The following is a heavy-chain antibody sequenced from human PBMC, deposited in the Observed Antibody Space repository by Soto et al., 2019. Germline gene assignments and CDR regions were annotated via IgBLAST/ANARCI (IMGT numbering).Heavy chain of an antibody. CDR2: IYPGDSDT. Sequence: GESLKISCNGSGYISTSYWIGWVREMPGKGLEWMGIIYPGDSDTRYSPSFQGQVTISADKSISTSYLQWSSLKASDTAMYYCARLSAPLYSGYWCGFGSIPKDYCYYYGMDVWGQGTKVTVSS. D-gene: IGHD3-3*01. CDR1: GYISTSYW. V-gene: IGHV5-51*01. J-gene: IGHJ6*02. CDR3: ARLSAPLYSGYWCGFGSIPKDYCYYYGMDV.